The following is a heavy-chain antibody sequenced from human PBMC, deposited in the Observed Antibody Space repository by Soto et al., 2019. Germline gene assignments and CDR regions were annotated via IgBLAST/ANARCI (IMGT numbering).Heavy chain of an antibody. Sequence: SVKVSCKASGGTFSSYAISWVRQAPGQGLEWMGGIIPIFGTANYAQKFQGRVTITADESTSTAYMELSSLRSEDTAVYYCAREPAQLVFTTWFDPWGQGTLVTVSS. D-gene: IGHD6-13*01. CDR2: IIPIFGTA. CDR1: GGTFSSYA. J-gene: IGHJ5*02. V-gene: IGHV1-69*13. CDR3: AREPAQLVFTTWFDP.